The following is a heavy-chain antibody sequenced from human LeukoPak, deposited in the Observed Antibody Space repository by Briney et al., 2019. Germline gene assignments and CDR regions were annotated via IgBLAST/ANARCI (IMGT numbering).Heavy chain of an antibody. CDR1: GGSISSYY. J-gene: IGHJ4*02. Sequence: SETLSLTCTVSGGSISSYYWSWIRQPPGKGLEWIGYIYYSGSTNYNPSLKSRVTISVDTSKSQFSLKLSSVTAADTAVYYCARQYGSGKNYFDYWGQGTLVTVSS. CDR3: ARQYGSGKNYFDY. V-gene: IGHV4-59*08. CDR2: IYYSGST. D-gene: IGHD3-10*01.